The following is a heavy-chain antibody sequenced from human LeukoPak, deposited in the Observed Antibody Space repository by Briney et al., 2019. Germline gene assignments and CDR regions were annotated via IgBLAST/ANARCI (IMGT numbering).Heavy chain of an antibody. J-gene: IGHJ3*02. Sequence: SVKVSCTASGGTFSSYAISWVRQAPGQGLEWMGRIIPILGIANYAQKFQGRVTITADKSTSTAYMELSSLRSEDTAVYYCARDPVGAIRGNAFDIWGQGTMVTVSS. D-gene: IGHD1-26*01. CDR1: GGTFSSYA. V-gene: IGHV1-69*04. CDR2: IIPILGIA. CDR3: ARDPVGAIRGNAFDI.